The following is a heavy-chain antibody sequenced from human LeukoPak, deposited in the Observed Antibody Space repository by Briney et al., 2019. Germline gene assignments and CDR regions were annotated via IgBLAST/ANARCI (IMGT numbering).Heavy chain of an antibody. D-gene: IGHD3-9*01. CDR1: GFTLGAHG. CDR3: ARDRDWSLDY. V-gene: IGHV3-49*04. CDR2: IKSNSYGGTT. J-gene: IGHJ4*02. Sequence: GGSLRLSCTTSGFTLGAHGLSWVRQATGKGLEWVGFIKSNSYGGTTEYAASVKGRFTISRDDSKSIAYPQMNSLKTEDTAVYYCARDRDWSLDYWGQGTLVTVSS.